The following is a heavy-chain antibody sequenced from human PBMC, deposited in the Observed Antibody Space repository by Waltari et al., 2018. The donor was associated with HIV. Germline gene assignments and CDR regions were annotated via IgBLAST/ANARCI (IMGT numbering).Heavy chain of an antibody. CDR1: GYKFETYA. V-gene: IGHV7-4-1*02. D-gene: IGHD2-15*01. CDR2: RNTVRCQE. J-gene: IGHJ4*02. Sequence: QVRLMQSQSEVKKPGASLRISCQASGYKFETYALNWLRQGPGQGLEWLGWRNTVRCQETGLQSFLVRIGMSLNVSVLTTFLEINDVRLEDSATYYCARGRASRWFRPWGGFDTWGQG. CDR3: ARGRASRWFRPWGGFDT.